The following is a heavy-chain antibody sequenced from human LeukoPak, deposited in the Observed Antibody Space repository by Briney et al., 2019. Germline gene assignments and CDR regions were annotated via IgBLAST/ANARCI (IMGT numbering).Heavy chain of an antibody. D-gene: IGHD1-26*01. CDR2: ISSSGSTI. CDR1: GFTFSDYY. CDR3: ARDLVGATEYYYYGMDV. J-gene: IGHJ6*02. Sequence: GGSLRLSCAASGFTFSDYYMSWIRQAPGKGLEWVSYISSSGSTIYYADSVKGRFTISRDNAKNSLYLQMNSLRAEDTAAYYCARDLVGATEYYYYGMDVWGQGTTVTVSS. V-gene: IGHV3-11*01.